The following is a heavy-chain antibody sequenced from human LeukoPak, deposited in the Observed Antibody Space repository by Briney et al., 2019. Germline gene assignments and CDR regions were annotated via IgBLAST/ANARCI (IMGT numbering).Heavy chain of an antibody. CDR2: ISSSSSYI. D-gene: IGHD1/OR15-1a*01. CDR1: GFTFSSYS. CDR3: ASDPTEHDY. V-gene: IGHV3-21*01. Sequence: GGSLRLSCAASGFTFSSYSMNWVRQAPGKGLEWVSSISSSSSYIYYADSVKARFTISRDNAKNSLYLQMNSLRAEDTAVYYCASDPTEHDYWGQGTLVTVSS. J-gene: IGHJ4*02.